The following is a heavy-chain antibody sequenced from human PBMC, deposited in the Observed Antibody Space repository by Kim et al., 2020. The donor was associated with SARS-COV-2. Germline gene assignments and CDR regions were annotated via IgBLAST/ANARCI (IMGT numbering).Heavy chain of an antibody. CDR1: GFTFSDYQ. D-gene: IGHD3-9*01. Sequence: GGSLRLSCAASGFTFSDYQMTWISQAPGKGLEWLSYISSSGTNTNYADSVKGRFTISRDNAKNSLYLQMNSLRVEDTAVYYCARSRFTGNNGPLFGSWGHGGPGTASS. CDR2: ISSSGTNT. V-gene: IGHV3-11*03. J-gene: IGHJ5*01. CDR3: ARSRFTGNNGPLFGS.